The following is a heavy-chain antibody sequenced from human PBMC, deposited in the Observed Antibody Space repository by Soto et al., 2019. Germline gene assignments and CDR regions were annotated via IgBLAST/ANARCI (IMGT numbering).Heavy chain of an antibody. CDR3: ARSSDSVSDVNCFDP. CDR2: IGAYNGNT. J-gene: IGHJ5*02. D-gene: IGHD2-21*01. Sequence: ASVKVSCKASGYTFTSYGISWVRQAPGQGLEWMGWIGAYNGNTNYAQKLQGRVTMTTDTSTSTAYMELRSLRSDDTAVYYCARSSDSVSDVNCFDPWGQGTLVTVSS. V-gene: IGHV1-18*01. CDR1: GYTFTSYG.